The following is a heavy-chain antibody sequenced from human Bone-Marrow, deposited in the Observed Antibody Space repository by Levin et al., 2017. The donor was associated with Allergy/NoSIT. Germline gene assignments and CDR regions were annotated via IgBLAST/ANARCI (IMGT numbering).Heavy chain of an antibody. D-gene: IGHD6-19*01. CDR3: AKATGWHGYDWFDP. CDR2: ISYHGRNQ. Sequence: LAGGSLRLSCAASGFTFDSYGMHWVRQAPGKGLEWVAVISYHGRNQYYADSVRGRFTISRDNSNNMVYLQMNSLRPEDTAVYYCAKATGWHGYDWFDPWGQGTLVTVSS. CDR1: GFTFDSYG. J-gene: IGHJ5*02. V-gene: IGHV3-30*18.